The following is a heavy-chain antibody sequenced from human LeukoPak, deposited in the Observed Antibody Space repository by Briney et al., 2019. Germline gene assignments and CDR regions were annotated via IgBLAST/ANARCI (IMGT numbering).Heavy chain of an antibody. Sequence: SETLSLTCTVSGGSISSSSYYWGWIRQPPGKGLEWSGSIYYSGSTYYNPSLKSRVTISVDTSKNQFSLKLSSVTAADTAVYYCARHVYVWGSYRLNFDYWGQGTLVTVSS. V-gene: IGHV4-39*01. CDR3: ARHVYVWGSYRLNFDY. CDR2: IYYSGST. J-gene: IGHJ4*02. CDR1: GGSISSSSYY. D-gene: IGHD3-16*02.